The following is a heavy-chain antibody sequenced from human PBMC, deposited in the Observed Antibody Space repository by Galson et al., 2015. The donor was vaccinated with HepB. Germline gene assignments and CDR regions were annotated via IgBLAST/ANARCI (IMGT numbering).Heavy chain of an antibody. D-gene: IGHD6-19*01. J-gene: IGHJ6*02. Sequence: QSGAEVKKPGESLRIPCQASGSSFSNFWISWVRQVPGKGLEWMGRVDVEISYINYNPSFRGHVTISTDESLATAYLSWNSLKASDTALYYCVRHGDHRLDRFHMEVWGQGSAVTVSS. CDR3: VRHGDHRLDRFHMEV. CDR2: VDVEISYI. V-gene: IGHV5-10-1*01. CDR1: GSSFSNFW.